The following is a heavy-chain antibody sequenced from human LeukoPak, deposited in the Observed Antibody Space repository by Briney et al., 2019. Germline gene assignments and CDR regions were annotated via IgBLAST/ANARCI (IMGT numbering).Heavy chain of an antibody. CDR1: GFTFSSYA. D-gene: IGHD1-1*01. Sequence: GGSLRLSCAASGFTFSSYAMSWVRQAPGKGLEWVSAISGSGGSTYYADSVKGRFTISRDNSKNTLYLQMNSLRAEDTAVCYCAKAPSMVQVRFDYWGQGTLVTVSS. J-gene: IGHJ4*02. CDR3: AKAPSMVQVRFDY. V-gene: IGHV3-23*01. CDR2: ISGSGGST.